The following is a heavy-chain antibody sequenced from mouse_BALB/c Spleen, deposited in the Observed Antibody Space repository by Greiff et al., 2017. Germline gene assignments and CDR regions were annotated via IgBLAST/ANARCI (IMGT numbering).Heavy chain of an antibody. CDR3: ARDGYYYAMDY. CDR1: GFTFSSYA. Sequence: EVKLMESGGGLVQPGGSLKLSCAASGFTFSSYAMSWVRQSPEKRLEWVAEISSGGSYTYYPDTVTGRFTISRDNAKNTLYLEMSSLRSEDTAMYYCARDGYYYAMDYWGQGTSVTVSS. J-gene: IGHJ4*01. CDR2: ISSGGSYT. V-gene: IGHV5-9-4*01. D-gene: IGHD2-2*01.